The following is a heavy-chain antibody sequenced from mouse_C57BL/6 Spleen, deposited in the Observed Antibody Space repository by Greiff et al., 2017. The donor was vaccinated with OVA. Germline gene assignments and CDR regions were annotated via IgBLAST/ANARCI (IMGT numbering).Heavy chain of an antibody. J-gene: IGHJ3*01. CDR2: IRSKSNNYAT. V-gene: IGHV10-1*01. CDR1: GFSFNTYA. CDR3: VRHLWFAY. Sequence: GGGLVQPKGSLKLSCAASGFSFNTYAMNWVRQAPGKGLDWVARIRSKSNNYATYYADSVKDRFTISRDDSESMLYLQMNNLKTEDTAMYYCVRHLWFAYWGQGTLVTVSA.